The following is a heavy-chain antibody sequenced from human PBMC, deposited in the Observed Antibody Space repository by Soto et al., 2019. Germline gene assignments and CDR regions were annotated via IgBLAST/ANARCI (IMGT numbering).Heavy chain of an antibody. J-gene: IGHJ4*02. Sequence: EVQLVESGGTLVQPGESLRLSCAASGFTISSYWMSWVRQAPGKGLEWVASIKQDGSERYYMGSVNGRFTISRDNAKNSLYLQMSSLTVEDTAVYYCARWDNGYDFGGQGTLVTISS. V-gene: IGHV3-7*01. CDR2: IKQDGSER. CDR1: GFTISSYW. CDR3: ARWDNGYDF. D-gene: IGHD5-12*01.